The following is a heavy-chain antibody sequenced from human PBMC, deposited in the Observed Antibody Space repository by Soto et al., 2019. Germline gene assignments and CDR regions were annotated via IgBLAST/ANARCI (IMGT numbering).Heavy chain of an antibody. CDR1: GGSISSGGYY. Sequence: SETLSLTCTVSGGSISSGGYYWSWIRQHPGKGLEWIGYIYYSGSTYYNPSLKSRVTISVDTSKNQFSLKLSSVTAADTAVYYCARGSGSFRSYYDFWGGYSPPNDYWGQGTLVTVSS. CDR2: IYYSGST. D-gene: IGHD3-3*01. CDR3: ARGSGSFRSYYDFWGGYSPPNDY. J-gene: IGHJ4*02. V-gene: IGHV4-31*03.